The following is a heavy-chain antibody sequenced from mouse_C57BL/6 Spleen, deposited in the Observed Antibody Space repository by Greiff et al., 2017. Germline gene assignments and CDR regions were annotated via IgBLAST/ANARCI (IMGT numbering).Heavy chain of an antibody. D-gene: IGHD1-1*01. CDR2: IDPANGNT. CDR1: GFNIKNTY. V-gene: IGHV14-3*01. CDR3: ALITTVVDAMDY. Sequence: VKLQQSVAELVRPGASVKLSCTASGFNIKNTYMHWVKQRPEQGLAWIGRIDPANGNTKYAPKFQGKATITADTSSNTAYLQLSILTSEDTAIYCCALITTVVDAMDYWGQGTSVTVSS. J-gene: IGHJ4*01.